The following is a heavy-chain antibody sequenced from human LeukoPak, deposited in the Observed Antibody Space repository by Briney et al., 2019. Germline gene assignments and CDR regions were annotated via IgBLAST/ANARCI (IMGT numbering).Heavy chain of an antibody. CDR2: ISGSGGST. D-gene: IGHD3-9*01. CDR1: GFTFSSYG. CDR3: AKGLRYLGGPWDTFDI. Sequence: PGGSLRLSCAASGFTFSSYGMSWVRQAPGKGLEWVSAISGSGGSTYYADSVKGRFTISRDNSKNTLYLQMNSLRAEDTAVYYCAKGLRYLGGPWDTFDIWGQGTMVTVSS. V-gene: IGHV3-23*01. J-gene: IGHJ3*02.